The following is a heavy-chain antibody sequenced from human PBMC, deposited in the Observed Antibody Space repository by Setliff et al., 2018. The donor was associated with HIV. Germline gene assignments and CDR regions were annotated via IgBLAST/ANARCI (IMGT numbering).Heavy chain of an antibody. J-gene: IGHJ3*02. D-gene: IGHD1-1*01. V-gene: IGHV7-4-1*02. CDR2: IDPNTGSP. CDR1: GYTITTYG. CDR3: LTGRKEFDI. Sequence: ASVKVSCKASGYTITTYGLNWVRQVPGQELEWMGWIDPNTGSPTYARGFTGRFVFSLDISVGTAFLQISSLKSEDTALYFCLTGRKEFDIWGQGTMVTVSS.